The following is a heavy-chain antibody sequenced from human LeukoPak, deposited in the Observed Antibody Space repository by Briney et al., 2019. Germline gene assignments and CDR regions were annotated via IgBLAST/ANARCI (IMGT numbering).Heavy chain of an antibody. CDR1: GFTLGDYA. D-gene: IGHD4-17*01. J-gene: IGHJ4*02. CDR2: ISGSGGST. V-gene: IGHV3-23*01. Sequence: GGSLILSCTALGFTLGDYAMSWVRQAPGKGLEWVSAISGSGGSTYYADSVKGRYTISRDNSKDTLYLQVTSLRGEDTAIYYCAKDKGPVTADRPRFDYWGQGALVTVAS. CDR3: AKDKGPVTADRPRFDY.